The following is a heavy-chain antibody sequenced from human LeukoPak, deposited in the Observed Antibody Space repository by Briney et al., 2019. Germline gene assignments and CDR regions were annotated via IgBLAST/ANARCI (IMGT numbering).Heavy chain of an antibody. V-gene: IGHV3-23*01. J-gene: IGHJ4*02. CDR2: ISGSGGST. D-gene: IGHD4-17*01. CDR1: GFTFSSYA. CDR3: AKDSDYGDSY. Sequence: PGGSLRLSCAASGFTFSSYAMSWVRQAPGKGLEWVSAISGSGGSTYYADSVKGRFTISRDNSKSTLFLRMNSLRVEDTAVYYCAKDSDYGDSYWGQGTLVTVSS.